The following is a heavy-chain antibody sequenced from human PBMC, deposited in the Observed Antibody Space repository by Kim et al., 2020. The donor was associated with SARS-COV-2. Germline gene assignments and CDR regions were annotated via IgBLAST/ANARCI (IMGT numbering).Heavy chain of an antibody. CDR1: GGSISSYY. Sequence: SETLSLTCTVSGGSISSYYWSWIRQPPGKGLEWIGYIYYSGSTNYNPSLKSRVTISVDTSKNQFSLKLSSVTAADTAVYYCARALHDFWSGYYAAYFDYWGQGTLVTVSS. CDR3: ARALHDFWSGYYAAYFDY. D-gene: IGHD3-3*01. CDR2: IYYSGST. J-gene: IGHJ4*02. V-gene: IGHV4-59*01.